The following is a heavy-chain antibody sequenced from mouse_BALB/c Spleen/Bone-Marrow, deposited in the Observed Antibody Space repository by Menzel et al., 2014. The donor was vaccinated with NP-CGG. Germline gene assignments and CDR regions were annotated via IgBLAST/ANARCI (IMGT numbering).Heavy chain of an antibody. Sequence: QVQLKQSGAELMRPGASVKISCKATGYTFRNYWIEWVKQRPGHGLEWIGEILPGSYSTNYNEKLKGKATFTADTSSSTAYMQRSSPTSEDSAVYYCARRGGCHWFAYWGQGTLVTVSA. D-gene: IGHD1-1*02. CDR1: GYTFRNYW. V-gene: IGHV1-9*01. J-gene: IGHJ3*01. CDR2: ILPGSYST. CDR3: ARRGGCHWFAY.